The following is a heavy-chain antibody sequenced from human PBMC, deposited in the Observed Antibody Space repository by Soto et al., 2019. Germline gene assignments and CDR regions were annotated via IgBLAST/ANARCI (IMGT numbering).Heavy chain of an antibody. D-gene: IGHD3-10*01. CDR3: ARDSSVPYYYGSGSYRPFDY. CDR1: GGSVSSGSYY. V-gene: IGHV4-61*01. Sequence: PSETLSLTCTVSGGSVSSGSYYWSWIRQPPGKGLEWIGYIYYSGSTNYNPSLKSRVTISVDTSKNQFSLKLSSVTAADTAVYYCARDSSVPYYYGSGSYRPFDYWGQGTLVTVSS. J-gene: IGHJ4*02. CDR2: IYYSGST.